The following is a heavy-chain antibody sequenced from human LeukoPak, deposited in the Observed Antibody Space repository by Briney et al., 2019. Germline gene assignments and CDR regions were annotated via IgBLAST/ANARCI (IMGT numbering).Heavy chain of an antibody. J-gene: IGHJ6*02. V-gene: IGHV4-59*01. CDR1: GFTFSSYA. D-gene: IGHD3-22*01. CDR2: IYYSGST. CDR3: ARVPWYYDSNNYYYGMDV. Sequence: PGGSLRLSCAASGFTFSSYAMSWIRQPPGKGLEWIGYIYYSGSTNYNPSLKSRVTISVDTSKNQFSLKLSSVTAADTAVYYCARVPWYYDSNNYYYGMDVWGQGTTVTVSS.